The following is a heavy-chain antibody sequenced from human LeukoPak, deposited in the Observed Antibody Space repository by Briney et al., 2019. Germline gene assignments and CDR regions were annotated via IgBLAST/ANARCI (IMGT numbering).Heavy chain of an antibody. D-gene: IGHD4-17*01. CDR1: GFTFSDYG. CDR2: IRYDGSNK. J-gene: IGHJ4*02. CDR3: ATGAYHGD. Sequence: PGGSLRLSCAASGFTFSDYGMHWVRQAPGKGLEWVAFIRYDGSNKFYADSVKGRFTISRDNSKNTLFLQMSSLRADDTAVYYCATGAYHGDRGQGTLVTVSS. V-gene: IGHV3-30*02.